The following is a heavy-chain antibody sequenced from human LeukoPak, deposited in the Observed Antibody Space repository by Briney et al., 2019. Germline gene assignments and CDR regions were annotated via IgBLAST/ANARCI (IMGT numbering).Heavy chain of an antibody. CDR2: IYYIGTA. D-gene: IGHD3-10*01. Sequence: PSQTPCLTCTVSGRSVSSGAYYWAWVRQHPGKGLEWIGHIYYIGTAYYNPSLKSRVTMSVDTSKNQFSVKLTSVTAADTAVYYCARRLAGGSGSYSYFDYWGQGGLLSVSS. CDR3: ARRLAGGSGSYSYFDY. CDR1: GRSVSSGAYY. V-gene: IGHV4-31*03. J-gene: IGHJ4*02.